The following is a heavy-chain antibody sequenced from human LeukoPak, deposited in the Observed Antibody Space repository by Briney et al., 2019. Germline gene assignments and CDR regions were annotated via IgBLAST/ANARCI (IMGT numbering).Heavy chain of an antibody. V-gene: IGHV4-59*08. CDR3: ARQNSGARLNV. CDR1: GGSMNSYY. J-gene: IGHJ6*02. D-gene: IGHD6-25*01. Sequence: SETLSLTCTVSGGSMNSYYWSWIRQPPGKGLEWIGYIYYSGSTDYNPSLKSRLTISVDTSKNQFSLQLSSVTATDTAVYFCARQNSGARLNVWGQGTTVTVSS. CDR2: IYYSGST.